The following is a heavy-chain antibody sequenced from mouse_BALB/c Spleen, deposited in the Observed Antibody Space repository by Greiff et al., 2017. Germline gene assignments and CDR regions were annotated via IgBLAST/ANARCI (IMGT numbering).Heavy chain of an antibody. V-gene: IGHV5-6-2*01. CDR1: GFTFSSYY. CDR2: INSNGGST. Sequence: EVKLMESGGGLVKLGGSLKLSCAASGFTFSSYYMSWVRQTPEKRLELVAAINSNGGSTYYPDTVKGRFTISRDNAKNTLYLQMSSLKSEDTALYYCARSSFYAMDYWGQGTSVTVSS. CDR3: ARSSFYAMDY. D-gene: IGHD1-1*01. J-gene: IGHJ4*01.